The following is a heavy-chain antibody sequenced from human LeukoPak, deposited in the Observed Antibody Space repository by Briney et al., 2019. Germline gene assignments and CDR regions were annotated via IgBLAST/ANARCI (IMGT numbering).Heavy chain of an antibody. CDR3: ARAPARVYYYYYMDV. CDR1: RYTFIGNY. CDR2: INPNSGGT. D-gene: IGHD6-6*01. J-gene: IGHJ6*03. Sequence: ASVKVSCKASRYTFIGNYMHWVRQAPGQGLEWMGWINPNSGGTNYAQKFQGRVTMTRDTSISTAYIELSRLRSDDTAVYYCARAPARVYYYYYMDVWGKGTTVTVSS. V-gene: IGHV1-2*02.